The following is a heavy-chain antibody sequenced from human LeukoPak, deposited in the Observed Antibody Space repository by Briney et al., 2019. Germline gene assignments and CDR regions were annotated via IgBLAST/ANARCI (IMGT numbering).Heavy chain of an antibody. CDR2: ISGSGGST. D-gene: IGHD4-11*01. V-gene: IGHV3-23*01. Sequence: GGSLRLSCAASGFTFSSYAMSWVRQAPGKGLEWVSAISGSGGSTYYADSVKGRFTISRDNSKNTLYLQMNSLRAEDTAVYYCAKGGTFYSNLYYFDYWGQGTLVTVSS. J-gene: IGHJ4*02. CDR1: GFTFSSYA. CDR3: AKGGTFYSNLYYFDY.